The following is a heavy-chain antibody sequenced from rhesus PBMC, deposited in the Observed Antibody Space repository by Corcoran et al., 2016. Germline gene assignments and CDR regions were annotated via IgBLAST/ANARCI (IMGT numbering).Heavy chain of an antibody. V-gene: IGHV4-165*01. CDR3: HQINRFDV. CDR1: GGSFSGYS. Sequence: QVQLQESGPGLVKPSATLSLTCAVSGGSFSGYSWGWTRQPPGKGLEWIGYISGSSGSTDYNPSLKSRVTLSVDTSKNQLSLKLSSVTAADTAVYYCHQINRFDVWGPGVLVTVSS. J-gene: IGHJ5-1*01. CDR2: ISGSSGST.